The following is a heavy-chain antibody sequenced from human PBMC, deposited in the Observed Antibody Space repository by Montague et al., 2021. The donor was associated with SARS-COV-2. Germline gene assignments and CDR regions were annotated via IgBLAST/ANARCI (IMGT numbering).Heavy chain of an antibody. V-gene: IGHV3-30-3*01. CDR1: GFPFSSYA. CDR3: ASTLLEIFFDH. J-gene: IGHJ4*02. D-gene: IGHD3-9*01. Sequence: SLRLSCAASGFPFSSYAMHWVRQAPGKGLEWVAVISYDGSNKYYADSVKGRFTISRDNSKNTLYLQMNSLRAEDTAVYYCASTLLEIFFDHWGQGTLVTVSS. CDR2: ISYDGSNK.